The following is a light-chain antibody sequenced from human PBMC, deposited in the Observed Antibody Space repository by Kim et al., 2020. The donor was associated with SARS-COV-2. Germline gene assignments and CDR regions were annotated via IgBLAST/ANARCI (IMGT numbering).Light chain of an antibody. CDR1: RSITAW. J-gene: IGKJ1*01. CDR3: QQYDTSWT. V-gene: IGKV1-5*03. Sequence: IQMTQSPSTLSASVGDRVTITCRASRSITAWVAWYQQKPGKAPKLLIYEAPSLQSGVPSRFSGSGSGTEFTLTISSLQPDDFATYYCQQYDTSWTFGQGTKVDIK. CDR2: EAP.